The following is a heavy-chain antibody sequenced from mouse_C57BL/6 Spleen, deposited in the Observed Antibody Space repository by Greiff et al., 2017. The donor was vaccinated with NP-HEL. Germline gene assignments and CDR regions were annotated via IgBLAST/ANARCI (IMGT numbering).Heavy chain of an antibody. D-gene: IGHD3-2*02. Sequence: LQESGAELVKPGASVKISCKASGYAFSSYWMNWVKQRPGKGLEWIGQIYPGDGDTNYNGKFKGKATLTADKSSSTAYMQLSSLTSEDSAVYFCARSGYASYYFDYWGQGTTLTVSS. CDR3: ARSGYASYYFDY. CDR1: GYAFSSYW. V-gene: IGHV1-80*01. J-gene: IGHJ2*01. CDR2: IYPGDGDT.